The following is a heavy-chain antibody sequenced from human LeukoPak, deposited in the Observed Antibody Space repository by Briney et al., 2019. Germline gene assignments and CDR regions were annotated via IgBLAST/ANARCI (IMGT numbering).Heavy chain of an antibody. CDR3: GRHSKYHYDGSGSYVGYLQH. CDR1: GGSISSYY. Sequence: SSETLSLTCTVSGGSISSYYWSWIRQPPGKGLEWIGYFYYSGGTNYNPSLKSRVTISEDTSKNQFSLKLSSVTAADTAVYYCGRHSKYHYDGSGSYVGYLQHWGQGTLVTVSS. J-gene: IGHJ1*01. V-gene: IGHV4-59*08. CDR2: FYYSGGT. D-gene: IGHD3-22*01.